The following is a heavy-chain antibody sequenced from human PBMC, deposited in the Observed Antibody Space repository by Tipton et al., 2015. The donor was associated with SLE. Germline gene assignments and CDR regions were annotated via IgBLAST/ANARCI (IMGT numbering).Heavy chain of an antibody. CDR3: ASGRVLEWLSFDY. Sequence: TLSLTCTVSGGSISSYYWSWIRQPPGKGLEWIGYIYTSGSTNYNPSLKSRVTISVDTSKNQFSLKLSSATAADTAVYYCASGRVLEWLSFDYWGQGTLVTVSS. V-gene: IGHV4-4*09. CDR2: IYTSGST. J-gene: IGHJ4*02. D-gene: IGHD3-3*01. CDR1: GGSISSYY.